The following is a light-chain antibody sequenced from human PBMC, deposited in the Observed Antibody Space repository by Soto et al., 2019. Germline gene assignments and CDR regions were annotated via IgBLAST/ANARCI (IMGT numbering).Light chain of an antibody. CDR3: QHLNSNFLIT. Sequence: DIQLTQSPSFLSASVGDRVTITCRASQAISSYLAWYQQKPGKAPKLLIYAGFTLQSGVPSRFSGSGSGTEFTLTISSLQPEDFATYYCQHLNSNFLITFGPGTKVDIK. V-gene: IGKV1-9*01. CDR2: AGF. CDR1: QAISSY. J-gene: IGKJ3*01.